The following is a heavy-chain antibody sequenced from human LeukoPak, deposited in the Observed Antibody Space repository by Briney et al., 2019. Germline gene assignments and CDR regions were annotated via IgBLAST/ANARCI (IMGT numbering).Heavy chain of an antibody. CDR1: DFTFSNYG. D-gene: IGHD3-10*01. CDR3: ARGGYGSGTYRANWFDP. V-gene: IGHV3-30*06. CDR2: ISYDGSDK. J-gene: IGHJ5*02. Sequence: GMSLRLSCAASDFTFSNYGMHWVRQAPSKGAEWVALISYDGSDKYYADAVKGRFTVSRDNSKNTLFLQMNSLRTEDTAVYYCARGGYGSGTYRANWFDPWGQGTLVTVSS.